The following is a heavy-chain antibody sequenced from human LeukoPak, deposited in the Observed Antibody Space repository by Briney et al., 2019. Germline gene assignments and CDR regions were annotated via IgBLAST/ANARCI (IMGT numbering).Heavy chain of an antibody. Sequence: PSETPSLTCAVYGGSFSGYYWSWIRQPPGKGLEWIGEINHSGSTNYNPSLKSRVTISVDTSKNQFSLKLSSVTAADTAVYYCASGQWFGENYWGQGTLVTVSS. D-gene: IGHD3-10*01. CDR3: ASGQWFGENY. V-gene: IGHV4-34*01. CDR2: INHSGST. J-gene: IGHJ4*02. CDR1: GGSFSGYY.